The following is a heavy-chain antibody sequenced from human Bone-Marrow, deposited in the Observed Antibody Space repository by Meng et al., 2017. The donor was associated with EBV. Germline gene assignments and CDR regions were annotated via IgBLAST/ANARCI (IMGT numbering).Heavy chain of an antibody. V-gene: IGHV4-4*02. J-gene: IGHJ4*02. D-gene: IGHD3-22*01. CDR1: GGSISSSNW. CDR3: GRTAGGYCDSIVCSDN. CDR2: IYQGGST. Sequence: QWPPYESTSGLVTPYGTRSRTIAVSGGSISSSNWWSRVRLPPGKGLGWIVEIYQGGSTNYHPSLKRRVTISVDESKNQFTLKLSSVTAADTAVYYCGRTAGGYCDSIVCSDNWGQGTLVTVSS.